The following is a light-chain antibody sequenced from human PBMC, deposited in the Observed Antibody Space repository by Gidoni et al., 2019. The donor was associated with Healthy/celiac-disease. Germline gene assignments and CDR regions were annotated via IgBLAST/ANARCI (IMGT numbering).Light chain of an antibody. CDR3: QQYFNIPPT. V-gene: IGKV4-1*01. CDR1: QSVLYSSNNKNY. J-gene: IGKJ4*01. CDR2: WAS. Sequence: DIVMTQSPDSLAVSLGERATINCKSSQSVLYSSNNKNYLAWYQQKPGQPPKLLIYWASTRESGVPDRFSGSGSGTDFTLTINSLQAEDVAVYYCQQYFNIPPTFGGXTKVEIK.